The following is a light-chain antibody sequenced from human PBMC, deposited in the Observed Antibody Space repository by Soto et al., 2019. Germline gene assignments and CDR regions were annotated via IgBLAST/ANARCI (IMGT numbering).Light chain of an antibody. V-gene: IGKV3-15*01. CDR2: FAS. CDR1: QTVSNN. CDR3: QHYNEWPLT. J-gene: IGKJ4*01. Sequence: IVMTQSPATLSVSPGERATLSCWASQTVSNNLAWYQQKPGQAPRLLIYFASTRATGIPARFSGSGSGTEFTLTISSLQSEDFAVYYCQHYNEWPLTFGGGTKVET.